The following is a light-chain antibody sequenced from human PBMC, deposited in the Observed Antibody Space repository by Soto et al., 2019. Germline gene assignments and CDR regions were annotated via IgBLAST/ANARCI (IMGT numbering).Light chain of an antibody. J-gene: IGKJ4*01. CDR3: QPYNNWPLT. V-gene: IGKV3-15*01. CDR2: DTS. CDR1: QSLSSN. Sequence: IVVTQAPATLSVSPGDRATLSCRASQSLSSNLAWYQHKPGQTPRLLIYDTSTRATGVPTRFSGSRSGAEFTLTINSLQSEDFAVYYCQPYNNWPLTFGGGTKVDIK.